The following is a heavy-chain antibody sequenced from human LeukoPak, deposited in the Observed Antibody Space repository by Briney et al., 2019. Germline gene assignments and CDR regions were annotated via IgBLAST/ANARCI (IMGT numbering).Heavy chain of an antibody. CDR2: IYYSGST. Sequence: SETLSLTCTVSGGSISSYYWSWIRQPPGKGLEWIGYIYYSGSTNYNPSLKSRVTISVDTSKNQSSLKLSSVTAADTAVYYCATGGSYAVFDYWGQGTLVTVSS. D-gene: IGHD1-26*01. CDR3: ATGGSYAVFDY. J-gene: IGHJ4*02. CDR1: GGSISSYY. V-gene: IGHV4-59*01.